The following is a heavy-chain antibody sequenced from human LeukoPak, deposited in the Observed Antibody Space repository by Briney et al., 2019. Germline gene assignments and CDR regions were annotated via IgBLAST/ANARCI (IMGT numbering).Heavy chain of an antibody. CDR1: QFTFSNYC. Sequence: TGGSLRLSCAGSQFTFSNYCMSWVRQAPGKGLEWVANIKQDGSDAYYVGSVKGRFTISRDNAKNSLYLQMNSLRADDTAVYYCARDKDTTMVKLFDSWGQGTLVTVSS. CDR2: IKQDGSDA. CDR3: ARDKDTTMVKLFDS. J-gene: IGHJ4*02. V-gene: IGHV3-7*01. D-gene: IGHD5-18*01.